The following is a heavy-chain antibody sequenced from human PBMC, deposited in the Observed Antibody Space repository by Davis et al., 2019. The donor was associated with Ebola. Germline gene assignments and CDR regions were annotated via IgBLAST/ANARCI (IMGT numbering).Heavy chain of an antibody. CDR1: GYSFTSYW. CDR2: IYPGDSDT. J-gene: IGHJ3*02. D-gene: IGHD6-19*01. V-gene: IGHV5-51*01. CDR3: ARYSSGWFDAFDI. Sequence: PGGSLRLSCKGSGYSFTSYWIGWVRQMPGKGLEWMGIIYPGDSDTRYSPSFQGQVTISADKSISTAYLQWSSLKASDTAMYYCARYSSGWFDAFDIWGQGTVVTVSS.